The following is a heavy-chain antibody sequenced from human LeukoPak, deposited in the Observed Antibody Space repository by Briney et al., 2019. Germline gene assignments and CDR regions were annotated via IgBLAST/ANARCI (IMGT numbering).Heavy chain of an antibody. J-gene: IGHJ3*01. D-gene: IGHD3/OR15-3a*01. V-gene: IGHV3-64*01. CDR2: TTGNGGTT. CDR3: ARELGRTGAFDL. CDR1: GFSPRSYF. Sequence: GGSLRLSCAVSGFSPRSYFTHWVRPTPGKGLEYVSATTGNGGTTYNAKSVRGRFTISRDNSKNTLYLQMGSLSAEDMAVYYCARELGRTGAFDLWGQGTMVTVSS.